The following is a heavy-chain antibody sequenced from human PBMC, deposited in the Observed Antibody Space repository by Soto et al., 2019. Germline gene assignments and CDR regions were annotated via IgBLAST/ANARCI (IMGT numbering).Heavy chain of an antibody. CDR1: GYTFTGYY. V-gene: IGHV1-2*02. Sequence: ASVKVSCKASGYTFTGYYMHWVRQAPGQGLEWMGWINPNSGSTNYAQKFQGRVTMTRNTSISTAYMELSSLRSEDTAVYYCARGRIVAVWGQGAMVTVSS. CDR3: ARGRIVAV. J-gene: IGHJ3*01. CDR2: INPNSGST. D-gene: IGHD1-26*01.